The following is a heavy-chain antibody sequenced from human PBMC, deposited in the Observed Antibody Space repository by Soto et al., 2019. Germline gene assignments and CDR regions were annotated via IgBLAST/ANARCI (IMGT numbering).Heavy chain of an antibody. CDR3: AREEEVTMVRGGYYYYYYYGMDV. Sequence: ASVKVSCKASGYTFTSYGISWVRQAPGQGLEWMGWISAYNGNTNYAQKLQGRVTMTTDTSTSTAYMELRSLRSDDTAVYYCAREEEVTMVRGGYYYYYYYGMDVWGQGTTVTVSS. D-gene: IGHD3-10*01. CDR2: ISAYNGNT. CDR1: GYTFTSYG. V-gene: IGHV1-18*01. J-gene: IGHJ6*02.